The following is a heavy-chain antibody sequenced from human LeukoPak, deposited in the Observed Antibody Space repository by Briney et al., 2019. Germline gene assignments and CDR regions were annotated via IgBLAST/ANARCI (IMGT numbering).Heavy chain of an antibody. V-gene: IGHV4-59*01. D-gene: IGHD1-14*01. CDR2: IYYSGST. CDR3: ARDRGTTFWDFDL. CDR1: GGSISSYY. J-gene: IGHJ2*01. Sequence: PSETLSLTCTVSGGSISSYYWSWIRQPPGKGLEWIGYIYYSGSTNYNPSLKSRVTISVDTSKNQFSLKLKSVTAADTAVYFCARDRGTTFWDFDLWGRGTLVTVSS.